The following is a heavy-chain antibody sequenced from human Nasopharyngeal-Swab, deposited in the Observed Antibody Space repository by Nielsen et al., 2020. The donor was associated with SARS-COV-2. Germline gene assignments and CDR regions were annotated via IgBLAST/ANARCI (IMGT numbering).Heavy chain of an antibody. CDR2: ISGSGGST. V-gene: IGHV3-23*01. Sequence: GESLKVSCAASGFTFSSYAMSWVRQAPGKGLEWVSAISGSGGSTYYADSVKGRFTISRDNAKNSLYLQMNSLRAEDTAVYYCAREGMDVWGQGTTVTVSS. CDR1: GFTFSSYA. J-gene: IGHJ6*02. CDR3: AREGMDV.